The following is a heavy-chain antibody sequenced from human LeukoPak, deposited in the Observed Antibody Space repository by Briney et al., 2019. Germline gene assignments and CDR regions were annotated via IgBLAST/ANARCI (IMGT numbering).Heavy chain of an antibody. CDR1: GGSISSSSYY. D-gene: IGHD3-22*01. Sequence: SETLSLTCTVSGGSISSSSYYWGWIRQPPGKGLEWVGSIYYSGSTYYNPPLKSRVTISVDTSKNQFSLKLSSVTAADTAVYYCASRYYYDSSGQSLIDYWGQGTLVTVSS. CDR3: ASRYYYDSSGQSLIDY. V-gene: IGHV4-39*01. CDR2: IYYSGST. J-gene: IGHJ4*02.